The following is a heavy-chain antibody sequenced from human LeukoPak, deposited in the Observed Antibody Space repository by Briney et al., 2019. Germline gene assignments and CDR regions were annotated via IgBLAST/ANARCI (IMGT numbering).Heavy chain of an antibody. CDR1: GYSFTSYW. CDR2: IDPSDSYT. D-gene: IGHD2-2*01. CDR3: ATPGSHCSSTSCLDAFDI. Sequence: GEPLNISCKGSGYSFTSYWISWVRQMPGKGLEWMERIDPSDSYTNYNPSFQGHVTISAAKSISTAYVQWISLKAWDTAMYYCATPGSHCSSTSCLDAFDIWGQGTMVTVSS. J-gene: IGHJ3*02. V-gene: IGHV5-10-1*01.